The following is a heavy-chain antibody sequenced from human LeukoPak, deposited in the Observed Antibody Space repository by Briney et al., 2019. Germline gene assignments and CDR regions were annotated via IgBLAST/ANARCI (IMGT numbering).Heavy chain of an antibody. V-gene: IGHV3-7*01. D-gene: IGHD5-12*01. J-gene: IGHJ4*02. CDR1: GFTFSNYW. CDR3: VRDGGVSGYDLLDY. Sequence: PGGSLRLSGAASGFTFSNYWMTWVRQAPGKGLEWVAHINQDGSKKYYMDSGKARFTISRDNAKNSLSLQMHSLRAEDTAVYYCVRDGGVSGYDLLDYWGQGTLVTVSS. CDR2: INQDGSKK.